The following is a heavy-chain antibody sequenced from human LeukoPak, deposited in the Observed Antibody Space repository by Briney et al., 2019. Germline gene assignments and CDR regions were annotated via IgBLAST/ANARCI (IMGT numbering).Heavy chain of an antibody. D-gene: IGHD5-12*01. Sequence: GGSLRLSCAASGFTFSSYAMSWVRQAPGKWLEWVAFIRYDGSNKYYADSVKGRFTISRDNSKNTLYLQMNSLRAEDTAVYYCAKDQVASGDYWGQGTLVTVSS. V-gene: IGHV3-30*02. CDR2: IRYDGSNK. CDR3: AKDQVASGDY. CDR1: GFTFSSYA. J-gene: IGHJ4*02.